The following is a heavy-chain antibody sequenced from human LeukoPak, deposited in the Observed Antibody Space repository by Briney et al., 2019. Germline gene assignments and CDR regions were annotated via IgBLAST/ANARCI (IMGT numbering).Heavy chain of an antibody. J-gene: IGHJ6*02. V-gene: IGHV4-59*01. D-gene: IGHD5-12*01. CDR3: ARAATIRDYYYGMDV. CDR1: GGSISSYY. Sequence: SETLSLTCTVSGGSISSYYWSWIRQPPGKGLEWIGYIYYSGSTNYNPSLKSRVTISVDTSKNQSSLKLSSVTAADTAVYYCARAATIRDYYYGMDVWGQGTTVTVSS. CDR2: IYYSGST.